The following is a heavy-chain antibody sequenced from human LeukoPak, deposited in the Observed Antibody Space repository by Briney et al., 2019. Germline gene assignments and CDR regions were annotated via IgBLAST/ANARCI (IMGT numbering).Heavy chain of an antibody. Sequence: ASVKVSCKASGYDFTGYYVHWVRQAPGHGFEGMGWVNPRNGGTHYAQNFQGRVTITGDTSITTAYMELGSLTSDDTAVYYCATGLQYGLWGVPYFYYMHAWGKGTTVTVSS. V-gene: IGHV1-2*02. D-gene: IGHD3-10*01. CDR2: VNPRNGGT. J-gene: IGHJ6*03. CDR3: ATGLQYGLWGVPYFYYMHA. CDR1: GYDFTGYY.